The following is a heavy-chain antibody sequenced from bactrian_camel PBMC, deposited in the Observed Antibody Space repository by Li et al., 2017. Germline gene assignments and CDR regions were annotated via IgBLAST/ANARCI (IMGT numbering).Heavy chain of an antibody. CDR1: TYIGSRYC. V-gene: IGHV3S26*01. D-gene: IGHD1*01. CDR3: AASRVGLKWDVCATASYNY. CDR2: VNRDGTT. J-gene: IGHJ4*01. Sequence: HVQLVESGGGSVQAGGSLRLTCQGATYIGSRYCMAWFRQAPGKEREGVATVNRDGTTSYADSVKGRFTISKDNTKNTLYLQMNSLKTEDTGMYYCAASRVGLKWDVCATASYNYWGQGTQVTVS.